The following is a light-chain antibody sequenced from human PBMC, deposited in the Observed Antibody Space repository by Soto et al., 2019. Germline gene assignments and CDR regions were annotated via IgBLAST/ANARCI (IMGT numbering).Light chain of an antibody. CDR3: QQRGDWPPIT. J-gene: IGKJ5*01. Sequence: EIVLTQSPGTLSLSPGERATLTCRASRSVGSFLAWFQQKPGQPPRLLIYNSSNRTTGIPARFSGSGSGTDFTLTISSLEPEDFAVYYCQQRGDWPPITFGQGTRLEIK. CDR2: NSS. V-gene: IGKV3-11*01. CDR1: RSVGSF.